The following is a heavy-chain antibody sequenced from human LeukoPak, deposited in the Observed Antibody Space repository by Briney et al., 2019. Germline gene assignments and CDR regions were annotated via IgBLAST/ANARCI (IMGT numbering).Heavy chain of an antibody. CDR1: GGSISSGDYY. D-gene: IGHD6-6*01. V-gene: IGHV4-39*01. J-gene: IGHJ5*02. CDR3: ARHFLVNWFDP. CDR2: IYYSGST. Sequence: PSETLSLTCTVSGGSISSGDYYWSWIRQPPGKGLEWIGYIYYSGSTYYNPSLKSRVTISVDTSKSQFSLKLSSVTAADTAVYYCARHFLVNWFDPWGQGTLVTVSS.